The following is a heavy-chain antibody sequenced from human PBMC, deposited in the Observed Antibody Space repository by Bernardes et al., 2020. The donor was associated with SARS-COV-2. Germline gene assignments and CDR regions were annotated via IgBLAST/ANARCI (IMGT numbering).Heavy chain of an antibody. CDR2: IWNDGSKK. CDR3: GRVRRGGDWYTDY. CDR1: GFTFSNYD. D-gene: IGHD6-19*01. J-gene: IGHJ4*02. Sequence: GRSLRLSCAASGFTFSNYDMHWVRQAPGKGLEWVSDIWNDGSKKYYGDSVKGRFTISRDNSKNTLYLQMNSLRAEHTAVYYCGRVRRGGDWYTDYWGQGTLITVSS. V-gene: IGHV3-33*01.